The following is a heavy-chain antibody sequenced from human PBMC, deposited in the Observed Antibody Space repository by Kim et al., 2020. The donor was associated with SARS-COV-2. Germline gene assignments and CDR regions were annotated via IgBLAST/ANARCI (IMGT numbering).Heavy chain of an antibody. CDR1: GFTFSSYG. V-gene: IGHV3-33*05. D-gene: IGHD2-2*01. CDR2: ISYDGSNK. CDR3: ARDRLYCSSTSCYPYLFDY. Sequence: GGSLRLSCAASGFTFSSYGMHWVRQAPGKGLEWVAVISYDGSNKYYADSVKGRFTISRDNSKNTLYLQMNSLRAEDTAVYYCARDRLYCSSTSCYPYLFDYWGQGTLVTVSS. J-gene: IGHJ4*02.